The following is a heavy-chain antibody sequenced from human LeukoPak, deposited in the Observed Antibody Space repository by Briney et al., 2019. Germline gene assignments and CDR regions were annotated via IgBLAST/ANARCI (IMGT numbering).Heavy chain of an antibody. CDR3: ARVPLSTSGTRYYYYGMDV. Sequence: SETLSLTCAVYGGSFSDYYWSWIRQPPGKGLEWIGEINHSGSTNYNPSLKSRVTISADTSKNQFSLKLSSVTAADTAVYYCARVPLSTSGTRYYYYGMDVWGQGTTVTVSS. CDR2: INHSGST. D-gene: IGHD1-1*01. CDR1: GGSFSDYY. J-gene: IGHJ6*02. V-gene: IGHV4-34*01.